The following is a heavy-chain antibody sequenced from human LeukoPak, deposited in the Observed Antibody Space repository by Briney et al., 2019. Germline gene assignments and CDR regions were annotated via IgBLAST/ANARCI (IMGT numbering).Heavy chain of an antibody. V-gene: IGHV4-4*07. Sequence: SETLSLTCTVSGGSISSYYWSWIRQPAGKGLGWIGRIYTSGSTNYNPSLKSRVTMSVDTSKNQFSLKLSSVTAADTAVYYCARDGDGSAMVNYFDYWGQGTLVTVSS. CDR1: GGSISSYY. CDR3: ARDGDGSAMVNYFDY. J-gene: IGHJ4*02. D-gene: IGHD5-18*01. CDR2: IYTSGST.